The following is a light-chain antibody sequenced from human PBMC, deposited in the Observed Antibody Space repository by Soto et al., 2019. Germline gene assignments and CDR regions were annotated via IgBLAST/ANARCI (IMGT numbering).Light chain of an antibody. CDR3: SSYTGSSTHVV. Sequence: QSALTQPASVSGSLGQSITISCTGTSSDVGYYDYVSWYQHCPGKAPKLMIYEVDNRPSGVSTRFAGSKSGNTASLTISGLQAEDEADYFCSSYTGSSTHVVFGGGTKLTVL. V-gene: IGLV2-14*01. J-gene: IGLJ2*01. CDR1: SSDVGYYDY. CDR2: EVD.